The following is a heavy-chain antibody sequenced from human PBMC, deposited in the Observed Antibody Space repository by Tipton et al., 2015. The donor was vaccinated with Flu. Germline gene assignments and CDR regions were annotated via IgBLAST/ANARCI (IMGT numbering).Heavy chain of an antibody. CDR1: GGSINSYY. J-gene: IGHJ6*03. CDR3: ARARRFLEWQFYYYYMDV. CDR2: LSSSGTT. Sequence: TLSLTCSVSGGSINSYYWSWIRQAPGKGLEWIGGLSSSGTTNYNPSLKSRVTTSVDTSKNHFSLKLTSVTAADTAVYFCARARRFLEWQFYYYYMDVWGKGTAVTVSS. V-gene: IGHV4-59*01. D-gene: IGHD3-3*01.